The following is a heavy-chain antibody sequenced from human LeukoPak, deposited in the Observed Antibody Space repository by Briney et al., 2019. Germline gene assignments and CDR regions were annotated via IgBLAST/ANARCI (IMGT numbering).Heavy chain of an antibody. CDR2: ITAGNGNT. Sequence: ASAKVSCKASGYTFTSYPMHWVRQAPGQRLEWMGWITAGNGNTKCSQKFQGRVTITRDTSANTAYMELSSLRSEDTAVYYCARGSYCSGGICYSANWFDPWGQGTLVTVSS. CDR1: GYTFTSYP. CDR3: ARGSYCSGGICYSANWFDP. V-gene: IGHV1-3*01. D-gene: IGHD2-15*01. J-gene: IGHJ5*02.